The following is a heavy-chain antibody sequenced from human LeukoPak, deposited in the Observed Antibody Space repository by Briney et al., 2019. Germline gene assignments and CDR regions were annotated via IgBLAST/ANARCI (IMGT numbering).Heavy chain of an antibody. CDR2: IYYSGST. CDR1: GGSISSSSYY. J-gene: IGHJ5*02. Sequence: PSETLSLTCTVSGGSISSSSYYWGWIRQPPGKGLEWIGSIYYSGSTYYSPSLKSRVTISVDTSKNQFSLKLSSVTAADTAVYYCARQGDPSYFKDGRRWFDPWGQGTLVTVSS. CDR3: ARQGDPSYFKDGRRWFDP. V-gene: IGHV4-39*01. D-gene: IGHD1-26*01.